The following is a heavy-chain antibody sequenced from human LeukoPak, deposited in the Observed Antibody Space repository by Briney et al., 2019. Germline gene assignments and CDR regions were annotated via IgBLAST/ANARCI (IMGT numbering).Heavy chain of an antibody. J-gene: IGHJ4*02. V-gene: IGHV4-4*09. CDR3: ARRQIYFDY. CDR1: GGSISPYF. Sequence: SETLSLTCTVSGGSISPYFWSWIRQTPGKGLEWIGYIYTDRSTKCNPSLKSRVTISLDTSKNQLSLKLSSVTAADTAVYYCARRQIYFDYWGQGTLVTVSS. CDR2: IYTDRST.